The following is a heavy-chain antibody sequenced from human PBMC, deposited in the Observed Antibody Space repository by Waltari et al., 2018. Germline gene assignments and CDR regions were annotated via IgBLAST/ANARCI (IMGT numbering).Heavy chain of an antibody. CDR3: ARGLETGTSSWHYFDS. J-gene: IGHJ4*02. V-gene: IGHV4-34*01. CDR1: GGSFS. D-gene: IGHD6-13*01. Sequence: QVQPQQWGAGLLKPSETLSLTCAVSGGSFSWIRQPPGQRLQWIGEINLSGSISLNPSLKGRVIMSVATSKNQLSLRLTSVTAADTAVYYCARGLETGTSSWHYFDSWGQGTLVTVSS. CDR2: INLSGSI.